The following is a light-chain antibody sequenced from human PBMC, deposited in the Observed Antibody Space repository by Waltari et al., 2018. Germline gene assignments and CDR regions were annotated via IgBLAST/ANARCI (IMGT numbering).Light chain of an antibody. CDR2: NND. V-gene: IGLV1-47*01. J-gene: IGLJ3*02. Sequence: QPVLTLPPSASGTPGQAVSISCSGSSSNIGRNYVYWYQQLPGTAPKLPIYNNDQRPSEVPHRFFGSKSDTSASLVISGLRSEDEGHYNCAAWDNSLSAWVFGGGTKLT. CDR1: SSNIGRNY. CDR3: AAWDNSLSAWV.